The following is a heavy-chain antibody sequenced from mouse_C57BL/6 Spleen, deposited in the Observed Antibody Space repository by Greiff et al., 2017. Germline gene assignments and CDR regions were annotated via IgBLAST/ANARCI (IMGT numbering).Heavy chain of an antibody. J-gene: IGHJ4*01. V-gene: IGHV1-19*01. D-gene: IGHD2-1*01. Sequence: VQLQQSGPVLVKPGASVKMSCKASGYTFTDYYMNWVKQSHGKSLEWIGVINPYNGGTSYNQKFKGKATLTVDKSSSTAYMELNSLTSEDSAVYYCARGIYYGKKDAMDYWGQGTSVTVSS. CDR1: GYTFTDYY. CDR3: ARGIYYGKKDAMDY. CDR2: INPYNGGT.